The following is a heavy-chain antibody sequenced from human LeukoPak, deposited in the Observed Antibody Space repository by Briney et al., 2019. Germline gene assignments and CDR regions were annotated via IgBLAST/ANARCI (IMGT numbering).Heavy chain of an antibody. CDR2: ISSSGSTI. CDR3: ARAGEVTAVSFDY. V-gene: IGHV3-11*01. Sequence: GGSLRLSCAASGFTFSDYYMSWIRQAPGKGLEWVSYISSSGSTIHYADSVKGRFTISRDNAKNSLYLQMNSLRAEDTAVYYCARAGEVTAVSFDYWGQGTLVTVSS. D-gene: IGHD5-18*01. J-gene: IGHJ4*02. CDR1: GFTFSDYY.